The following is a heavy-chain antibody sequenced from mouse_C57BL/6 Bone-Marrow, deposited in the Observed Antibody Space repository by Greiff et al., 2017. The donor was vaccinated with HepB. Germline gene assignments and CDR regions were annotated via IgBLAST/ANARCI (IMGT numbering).Heavy chain of an antibody. J-gene: IGHJ3*01. CDR1: GYSITSGYY. V-gene: IGHV3-6*01. CDR2: ISYDGSN. D-gene: IGHD1-1*01. CDR3: ARGHYGSSYEFAY. Sequence: VQLKESGPGLVKPSQSLSLTCSVTGYSITSGYYWYWIRQFPGNKLEWMGYISYDGSNNYNQSLKNRISITRDTSKNQFFLKLNSVTTEYTATDYCARGHYGSSYEFAYWGQGTLVTVSA.